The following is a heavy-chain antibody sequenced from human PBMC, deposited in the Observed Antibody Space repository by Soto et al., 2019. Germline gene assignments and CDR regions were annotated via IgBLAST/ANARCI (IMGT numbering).Heavy chain of an antibody. Sequence: SETLSLTCAVYGGSFSGYYWSWIRQPPGKGLEWIGEINHSGSTNYNPSLKSRVTISVDTSKNQFSLKLSSVTAADTAVYYCAVNGWDDAFDIWGQGTMVTV. CDR1: GGSFSGYY. CDR2: INHSGST. D-gene: IGHD6-19*01. J-gene: IGHJ3*02. V-gene: IGHV4-34*01. CDR3: AVNGWDDAFDI.